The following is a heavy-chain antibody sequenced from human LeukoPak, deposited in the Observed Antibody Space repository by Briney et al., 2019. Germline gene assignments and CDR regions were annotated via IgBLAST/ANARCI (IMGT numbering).Heavy chain of an antibody. D-gene: IGHD3-10*01. Sequence: GGSLRLSCAASGFTFSNYWMSWVRQAPGNGLEWVANIKEDGSEKYYVDSVKGRFTISRDNAKNSLYLQMSSLRAEDTAVYYCARTIRGYWGQGTLVTVSS. CDR3: ARTIRGY. V-gene: IGHV3-7*01. CDR1: GFTFSNYW. J-gene: IGHJ4*02. CDR2: IKEDGSEK.